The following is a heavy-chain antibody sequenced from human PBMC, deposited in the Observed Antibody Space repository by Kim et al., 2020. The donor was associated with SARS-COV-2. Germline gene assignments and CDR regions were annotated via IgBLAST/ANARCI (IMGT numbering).Heavy chain of an antibody. CDR1: GGSISSGGYY. V-gene: IGHV4-31*03. CDR2: IYYSGST. Sequence: SETLSLTCTVSGGSISSGGYYWSWIRQHPGKGLEWIGYIYYSGSTYYNPSLKSRVTISVDTSKNQFSLKLSSVTAADTAVYYCTSQGMGYAFDIWGQGTMVTVSS. D-gene: IGHD3-10*01. J-gene: IGHJ3*02. CDR3: TSQGMGYAFDI.